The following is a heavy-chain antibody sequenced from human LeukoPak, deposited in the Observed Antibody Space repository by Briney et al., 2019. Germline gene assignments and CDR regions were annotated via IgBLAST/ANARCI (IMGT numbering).Heavy chain of an antibody. D-gene: IGHD6-13*01. V-gene: IGHV3-7*03. CDR1: GFTFSKYW. Sequence: GGSLGLSCAASGFTFSKYWMSWVRQAPGKGLEWVANINQDESEKKYVESAKGRFTISRDNTKNSLYLEMNSLTAEDTALYYCARDLWAQQEGDGFDIWGQGTMVTVSS. CDR3: ARDLWAQQEGDGFDI. J-gene: IGHJ3*02. CDR2: INQDESEK.